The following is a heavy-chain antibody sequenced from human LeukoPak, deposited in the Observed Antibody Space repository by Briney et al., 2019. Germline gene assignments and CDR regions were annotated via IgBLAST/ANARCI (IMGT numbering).Heavy chain of an antibody. Sequence: GGSLRLSCAASGFIFSSYSMNWVRQAPGKGLEWVSVIYSGGSTYYADSVKGRFTISRDNSKNTLYLQMNSLRAEDTAVYYCARGRKYYDILTGYYNDYYYYYMDVWGKGTTVTISS. V-gene: IGHV3-53*01. D-gene: IGHD3-9*01. CDR2: IYSGGST. J-gene: IGHJ6*03. CDR3: ARGRKYYDILTGYYNDYYYYYMDV. CDR1: GFIFSSYS.